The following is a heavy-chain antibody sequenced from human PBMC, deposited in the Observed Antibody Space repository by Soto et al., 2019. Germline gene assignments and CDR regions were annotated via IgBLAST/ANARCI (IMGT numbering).Heavy chain of an antibody. CDR3: ARDKGDYGMDV. Sequence: SETLSLTCTVSGGSISSGGYYWNWIRQHPGKGLEWIGHTSYRGSTFYNPSLKSRLTISVDTSKNLLSLKLSSVTAADTALYFCARDKGDYGMDVWGQGTTVTVSS. V-gene: IGHV4-31*03. CDR1: GGSISSGGYY. CDR2: TSYRGST. J-gene: IGHJ6*02.